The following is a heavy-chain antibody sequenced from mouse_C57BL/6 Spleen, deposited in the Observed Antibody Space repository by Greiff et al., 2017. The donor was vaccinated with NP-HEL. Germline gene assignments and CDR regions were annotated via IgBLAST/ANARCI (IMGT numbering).Heavy chain of an antibody. V-gene: IGHV3-6*01. CDR3: ARGLYYGSSYFDY. CDR2: ISYDGSN. J-gene: IGHJ2*01. Sequence: EVKVEESGPGLVKPSQSLSLTCSVTGYSITSGYYWNWIRQFPGNKLEWMGYISYDGSNNYNPSLKNRISITRDTSKNQFFLKLNSVTTEDTATYYCARGLYYGSSYFDYWGQGTTLTVSS. CDR1: GYSITSGYY. D-gene: IGHD1-1*01.